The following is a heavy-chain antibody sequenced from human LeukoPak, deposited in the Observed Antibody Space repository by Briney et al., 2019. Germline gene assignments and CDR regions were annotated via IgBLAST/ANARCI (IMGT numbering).Heavy chain of an antibody. Sequence: GESLKLSCVASEFSVSYNYMSWVRQAPGKGLEWVSVIDTGGGTKYSDSVKGRFTISRDNSKDTLYLQMNTLRAEDTAIYYCVRGRGPFDFWGQGTLVTVSS. V-gene: IGHV3-66*02. CDR2: IDTGGGT. J-gene: IGHJ4*02. CDR3: VRGRGPFDF. CDR1: EFSVSYNY.